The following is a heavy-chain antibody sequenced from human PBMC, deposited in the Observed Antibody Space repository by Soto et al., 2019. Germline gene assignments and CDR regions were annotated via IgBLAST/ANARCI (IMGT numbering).Heavy chain of an antibody. Sequence: ASVKVSCKASGFTFTSYGSSWVRQAPGRGLEWMGWISAFNGNTTYTQKVLGRVTMTTHTSTTTGYMELRSLRSDDTAMYYCARALTAGRPFDYWGQGTLVTVSS. D-gene: IGHD6-6*01. CDR1: GFTFTSYG. CDR3: ARALTAGRPFDY. J-gene: IGHJ4*02. CDR2: ISAFNGNT. V-gene: IGHV1-18*01.